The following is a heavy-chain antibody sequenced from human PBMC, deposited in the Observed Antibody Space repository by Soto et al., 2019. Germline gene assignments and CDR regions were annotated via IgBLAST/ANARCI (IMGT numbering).Heavy chain of an antibody. Sequence: ASVKVSCKASGYTFTSYGISWVRQAPGQGLEWMGWISAYNGNTNYAQKLQGRVTMTTDTSTSTAYMELRSLRSDDTAVYYCARDGEQQLVGMGYGMDVWGQGTTVTVSS. CDR3: ARDGEQQLVGMGYGMDV. CDR2: ISAYNGNT. J-gene: IGHJ6*02. V-gene: IGHV1-18*01. CDR1: GYTFTSYG. D-gene: IGHD6-13*01.